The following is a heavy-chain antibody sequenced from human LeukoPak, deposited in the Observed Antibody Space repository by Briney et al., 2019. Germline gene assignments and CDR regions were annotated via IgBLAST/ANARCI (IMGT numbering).Heavy chain of an antibody. D-gene: IGHD4-23*01. Sequence: PGGSLRLSCAASGFSFSNYAMNWVRQAPGKGLVWVCSIRGNGGSTYYAASVKGRFVISRDNSKNTLYLQMLGLRAEDTAVYYCAKDFDTTVVLDAFNMWGQGTLVAVSS. CDR3: AKDFDTTVVLDAFNM. V-gene: IGHV3-23*01. CDR2: IRGNGGST. J-gene: IGHJ3*02. CDR1: GFSFSNYA.